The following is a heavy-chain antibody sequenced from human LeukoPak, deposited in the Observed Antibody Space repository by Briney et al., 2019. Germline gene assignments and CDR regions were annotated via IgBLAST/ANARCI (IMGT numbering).Heavy chain of an antibody. J-gene: IGHJ4*02. CDR2: INHSGNT. V-gene: IGHV4-34*01. CDR3: AIKDTAMVTAYTDY. D-gene: IGHD5-18*01. CDR1: GGSFSGYY. Sequence: SETLSLTCAVYGGSFSGYYWSWIRQPPGKGLEWIGEINHSGNTNYNPSLKSRVTISVDTSKNQFSLKLSSVTAADTAVYYCAIKDTAMVTAYTDYWGQGTLVTVSS.